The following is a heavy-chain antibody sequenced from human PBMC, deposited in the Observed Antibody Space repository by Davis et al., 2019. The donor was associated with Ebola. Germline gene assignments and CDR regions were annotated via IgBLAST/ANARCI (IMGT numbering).Heavy chain of an antibody. CDR2: IYYSGST. V-gene: IGHV4-39*01. D-gene: IGHD4-23*01. J-gene: IGHJ5*02. Sequence: SVTLSLTCTVSGGSISRRSDYWGWIRQPPGKGLEWIGKIYYSGSTNYNASLKSRLTITVDTSKNQFSLKLSSGTAADTAVYYCARHHGVNENWFDPWGQGTLVTVSS. CDR1: GGSISRRSDY. CDR3: ARHHGVNENWFDP.